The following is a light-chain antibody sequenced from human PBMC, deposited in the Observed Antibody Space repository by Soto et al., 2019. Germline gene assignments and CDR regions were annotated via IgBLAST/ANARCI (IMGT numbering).Light chain of an antibody. CDR1: QSISNS. CDR3: QQSYSTPRT. Sequence: DIQMTQSPSSLSASIGDRVTITCRASQSISNSLNWYQQKPGKAPNLLIYAASNLQSGVPSRFSGSGSGTDFTLTISSLQPEEFATYYCQQSYSTPRTFGQGTKLEIK. J-gene: IGKJ2*01. V-gene: IGKV1-39*01. CDR2: AAS.